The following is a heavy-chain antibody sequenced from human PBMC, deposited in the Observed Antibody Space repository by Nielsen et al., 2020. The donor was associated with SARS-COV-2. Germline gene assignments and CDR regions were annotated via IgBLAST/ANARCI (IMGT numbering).Heavy chain of an antibody. CDR1: GYSFTSYW. V-gene: IGHV5-51*01. CDR3: ARHDVGQGAGWLQPYYFDY. CDR2: IYPGDSDT. J-gene: IGHJ4*02. D-gene: IGHD5-24*01. Sequence: GGSLRLSCKGSGYSFTSYWIGWVRQMPGKGLEWMGIIYPGDSDTRYSPSFQGQVTISADKSISTAYLQWSSLKASDTAMYYCARHDVGQGAGWLQPYYFDYWGQGTLVTVSS.